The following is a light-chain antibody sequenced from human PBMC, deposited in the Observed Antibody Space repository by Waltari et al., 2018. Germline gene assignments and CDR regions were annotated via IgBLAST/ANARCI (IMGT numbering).Light chain of an antibody. J-gene: IGLJ3*02. V-gene: IGLV1-44*01. Sequence: QSVLTQPSSASGTPGQEITISCSGGSSNIGTNIVNWYQQLPGTAPKLLIFTNNQRPSGFPDRFSGSRSGTSASLAISGLQSEDDETAYYCTAWDDSLNTWVFGGGTKLTVL. CDR2: TNN. CDR1: SSNIGTNI. CDR3: TAWDDSLNTWV.